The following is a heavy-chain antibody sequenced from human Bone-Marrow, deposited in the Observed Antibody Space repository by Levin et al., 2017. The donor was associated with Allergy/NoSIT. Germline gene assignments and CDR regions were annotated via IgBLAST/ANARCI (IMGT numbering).Heavy chain of an antibody. CDR2: ISYDGSNK. D-gene: IGHD1-14*01. CDR1: GFTFSGHP. Sequence: PGGSLRLSCAASGFTFSGHPMHWVRQAPGKGLEWVAAISYDGSNKYYTQSLKGRFTISRDNSKNTVFLQMSSLTDEDTGVYYCARDGYNISPALGTNPRYYHYGLDVWGQGTTVTVSS. CDR3: ARDGYNISPALGTNPRYYHYGLDV. V-gene: IGHV3-30*04. J-gene: IGHJ6*02.